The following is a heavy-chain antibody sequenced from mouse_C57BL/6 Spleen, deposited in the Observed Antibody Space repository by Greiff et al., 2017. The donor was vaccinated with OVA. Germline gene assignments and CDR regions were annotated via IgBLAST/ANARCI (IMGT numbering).Heavy chain of an antibody. Sequence: EVMLVESGGGLVKPGGSLKLSCAASGFTFSDYGMHWVRQAPEKGLEWVAYISSGSSTIYYADTVTGRFTISRDNAKNTLFLQMTSLRSEDTAMYYCARDGSSPYAMDYWGQGTSVTVSS. D-gene: IGHD1-1*01. CDR3: ARDGSSPYAMDY. J-gene: IGHJ4*01. CDR2: ISSGSSTI. CDR1: GFTFSDYG. V-gene: IGHV5-17*01.